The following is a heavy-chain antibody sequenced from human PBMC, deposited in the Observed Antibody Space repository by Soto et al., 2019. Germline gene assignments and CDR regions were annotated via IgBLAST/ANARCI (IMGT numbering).Heavy chain of an antibody. J-gene: IGHJ6*02. CDR2: ISGSGSST. CDR3: AKDLYDSGTYTYYCGMDV. CDR1: GFTFSSYA. Sequence: VRLLESGGGLVQPGGSLRLSCAASGFTFSSYAMNWVRQAPGKGLEWVSGISGSGSSTYYADSVKGRFTISRDNSKNMLYLQMNSLRAEDTAVYYCAKDLYDSGTYTYYCGMDVWGQGTTVTVSS. D-gene: IGHD3-10*01. V-gene: IGHV3-23*01.